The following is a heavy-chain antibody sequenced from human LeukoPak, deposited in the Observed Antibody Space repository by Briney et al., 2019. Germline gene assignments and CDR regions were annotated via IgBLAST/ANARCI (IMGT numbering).Heavy chain of an antibody. Sequence: GGSLRLSCAASGFTFSSYWMHWVRQAPGKGLVWVSRINSDGSSTNYADSVKGRFTISRDNAKNTLHLQMNSLRAEDTAVYYCAKEGYSRGYYSYYYMDVWGKGTTVTVSS. D-gene: IGHD6-13*01. CDR3: AKEGYSRGYYSYYYMDV. J-gene: IGHJ6*03. CDR2: INSDGSST. CDR1: GFTFSSYW. V-gene: IGHV3-74*01.